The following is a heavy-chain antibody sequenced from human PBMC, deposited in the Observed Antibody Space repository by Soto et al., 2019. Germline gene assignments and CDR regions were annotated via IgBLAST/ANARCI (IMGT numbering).Heavy chain of an antibody. V-gene: IGHV3-23*01. Sequence: EVQLLESGGGLVQPGGSLRLSCAASGFTFSSYAMSWVRQAPGKGLEWVSAISGSGGSTYYADSVKGRFTISRDNSKNTLYLQMNSLRAEDTGVDYCAKGVAGIVGYFDLWGRGTLVTVSS. J-gene: IGHJ2*01. CDR2: ISGSGGST. CDR1: GFTFSSYA. D-gene: IGHD6-19*01. CDR3: AKGVAGIVGYFDL.